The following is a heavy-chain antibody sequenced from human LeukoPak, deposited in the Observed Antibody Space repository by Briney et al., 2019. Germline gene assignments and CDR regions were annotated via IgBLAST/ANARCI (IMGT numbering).Heavy chain of an antibody. CDR2: INPNSGGT. Sequence: ASVKVSCKASGYTFTGYYMHWVRQAPGQGLEWMGWINPNSGGTNYAQKFQGRVTMTRDTSIRTAYMELSRLRSEDTAVYYWASSDIFTGYYGVSGGDLDYWGQGTLVTVSS. CDR1: GYTFTGYY. J-gene: IGHJ4*02. CDR3: ASSDIFTGYYGVSGGDLDY. D-gene: IGHD3-9*01. V-gene: IGHV1-2*02.